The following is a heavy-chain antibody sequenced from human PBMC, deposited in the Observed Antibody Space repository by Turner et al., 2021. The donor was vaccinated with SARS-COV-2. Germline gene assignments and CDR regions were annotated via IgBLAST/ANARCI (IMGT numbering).Heavy chain of an antibody. CDR3: AREGTAMVQNFDY. J-gene: IGHJ4*02. D-gene: IGHD5-18*01. Sequence: QVQLVASGGGVVQPGRSLGLSCAASGFTFSRNGMHLVRQAPGKGLEWVAVIWYDGSNKYYADSVKGRFTISRDNSKNTLYLQMNSLRAEDTAVYYCAREGTAMVQNFDYWGQGTLVTVSS. V-gene: IGHV3-33*01. CDR1: GFTFSRNG. CDR2: IWYDGSNK.